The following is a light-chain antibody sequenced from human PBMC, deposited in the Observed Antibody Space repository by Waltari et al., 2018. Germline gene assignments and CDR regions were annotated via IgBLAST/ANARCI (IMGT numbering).Light chain of an antibody. CDR1: QGVSSY. V-gene: IGKV1-8*01. J-gene: IGKJ3*01. CDR3: QQYYSFPVI. Sequence: RITQYTSSLSASAGDTVTITCRASQGVSSYVAWYKQKPGNAPKLLIYASSSLQNGVPSRFSGGGSGTEFNLTISGLQSEDFATYYCQQYYSFPVIFGPGTKVEIK. CDR2: ASS.